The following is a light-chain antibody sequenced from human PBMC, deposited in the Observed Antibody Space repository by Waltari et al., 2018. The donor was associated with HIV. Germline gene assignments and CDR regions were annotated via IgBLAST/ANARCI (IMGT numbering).Light chain of an antibody. V-gene: IGLV2-23*02. J-gene: IGLJ3*02. CDR3: CSYAGSRTWV. Sequence: QSALTQPASVSGSPGQSITISCTGTSSAIGGYNYVPWYQQHPGKAPKLMIYDVSKRPSGVSNRFSGSKSGNTASLTISGLQAEDETDYCCCSYAGSRTWVFGGGTKLTVL. CDR1: SSAIGGYNY. CDR2: DVS.